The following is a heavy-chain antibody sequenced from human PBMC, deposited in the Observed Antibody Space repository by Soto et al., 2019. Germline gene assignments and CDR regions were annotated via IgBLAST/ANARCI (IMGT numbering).Heavy chain of an antibody. CDR3: AIRDQGSGSYPGLDYYYYYGMDV. CDR2: ISYDGSNK. V-gene: IGHV3-30-3*01. CDR1: GFTFSSYA. Sequence: QVQLVESGGGVVQPGRSLRLSCAASGFTFSSYAMHWVRQAPGKGLEWVAVISYDGSNKYYADSVKGRFTISRDNSKNTLYLQMNSLRAEDTAVYYCAIRDQGSGSYPGLDYYYYYGMDVWGQGTTVTVSS. J-gene: IGHJ6*02. D-gene: IGHD1-26*01.